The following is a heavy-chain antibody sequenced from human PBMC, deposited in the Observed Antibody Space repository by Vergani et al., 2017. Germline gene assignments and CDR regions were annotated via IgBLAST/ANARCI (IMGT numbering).Heavy chain of an antibody. CDR1: GFTFNHYA. D-gene: IGHD5-24*01. Sequence: EVQLLESGGDLVQPGGSLRLSCAASGFTFNHYAMNWVRQAPGKGLEWVSGISGSGDSTHYADSVKGRFTISRDNSKNTLYLQMNSLRVEDTAVYYCGRGSDNYNWGQGTLVTVSS. V-gene: IGHV3-23*01. CDR2: ISGSGDST. J-gene: IGHJ4*02. CDR3: GRGSDNYN.